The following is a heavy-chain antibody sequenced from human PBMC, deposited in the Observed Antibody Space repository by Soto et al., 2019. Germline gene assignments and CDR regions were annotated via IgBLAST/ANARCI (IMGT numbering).Heavy chain of an antibody. Sequence: GASVKVSCKASGGTFSSYAISWVRQAPGQGLEWMGGIIPIFGTANYAQKLQGRVTITADESTSTAYMELSSLRSEDTAVYYCARGGKDYHGSGAYNWFDPWGQGTLVTVS. J-gene: IGHJ5*02. CDR1: GGTFSSYA. CDR3: ARGGKDYHGSGAYNWFDP. V-gene: IGHV1-69*13. D-gene: IGHD3-10*01. CDR2: IIPIFGTA.